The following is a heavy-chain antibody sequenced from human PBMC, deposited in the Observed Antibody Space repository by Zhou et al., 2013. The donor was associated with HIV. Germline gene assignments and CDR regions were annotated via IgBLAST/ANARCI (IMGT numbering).Heavy chain of an antibody. J-gene: IGHJ4*02. Sequence: QVQLVQSESETLRPGATVKVSCKASGYTFTSHFMHWVRQAPGQGLEWMGWMNPRSGNTGYAQKFQGRVTMTEDTSTDTTYMELSRLRSDDTAVYYCATFDYYDSRGYVNWGQGTLVTVSS. CDR1: GYTFTSHF. CDR3: ATFDYYDSRGYVN. CDR2: MNPRSGNT. V-gene: IGHV1-46*01. D-gene: IGHD3-22*01.